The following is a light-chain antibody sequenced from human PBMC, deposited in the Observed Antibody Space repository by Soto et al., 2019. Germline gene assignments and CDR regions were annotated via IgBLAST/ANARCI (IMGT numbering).Light chain of an antibody. J-gene: IGKJ1*01. V-gene: IGKV1-27*01. CDR2: AAS. CDR1: QGISTY. Sequence: QMSQSPSSLSAYIGDRVTITCRASQGISTYLAWYQQKPGRIPKLLIYAASALQSRVPSRFSGSGSGTDFTLTISSLQPEDFVTYYCPQYYSYPRTFSQGAKVDI. CDR3: PQYYSYPRT.